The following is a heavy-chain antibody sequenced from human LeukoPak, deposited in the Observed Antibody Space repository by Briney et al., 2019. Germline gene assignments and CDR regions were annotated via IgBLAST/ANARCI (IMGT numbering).Heavy chain of an antibody. CDR1: GFTFSSYS. Sequence: PGGSLRLSCAASGFTFSSYSMNRVRQAPGKGLEWVSSISSSSSYIYYADSVKGRFTISRDNSKNTLYLQMNSLRAEDTAVYYCARDKIAAAGPKLPDYWGQGTLVTVSS. J-gene: IGHJ4*02. D-gene: IGHD6-13*01. CDR2: ISSSSSYI. V-gene: IGHV3-21*01. CDR3: ARDKIAAAGPKLPDY.